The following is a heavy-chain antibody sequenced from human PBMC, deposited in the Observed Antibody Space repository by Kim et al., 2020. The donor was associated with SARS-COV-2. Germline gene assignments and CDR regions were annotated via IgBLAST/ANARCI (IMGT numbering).Heavy chain of an antibody. CDR1: GFIFSNYG. D-gene: IGHD1-1*01. J-gene: IGHJ4*02. CDR3: KRYQWYKTGPEPSEY. V-gene: IGHV3-33*01. CDR2: IWYDGSIK. Sequence: GGSLRLSCAASGFIFSNYGMHWVRQAPGKGLEWVGIIWYDGSIKYYADSVKGRFTISRDNSKNILYLQMNSLSAEDTAVYYCKRYQWYKTGPEPSEYWGQGTLVTVSS.